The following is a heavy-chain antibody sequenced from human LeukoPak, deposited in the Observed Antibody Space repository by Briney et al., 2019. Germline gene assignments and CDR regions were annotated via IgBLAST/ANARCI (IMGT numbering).Heavy chain of an antibody. CDR3: ARISGPHIVVVTAPFDY. CDR2: ISSSSSYI. CDR1: GFTFSSYR. V-gene: IGHV3-21*01. J-gene: IGHJ4*02. Sequence: PGGSLRLSCAATGFTFSSYRMNSVRQAPGKGLEWVSSISSSSSYIYYADSVKGRFTISRDNAKNSLYLQMNSLRAEDTAVYYCARISGPHIVVVTAPFDYWGQGTLVTVSS. D-gene: IGHD2-21*02.